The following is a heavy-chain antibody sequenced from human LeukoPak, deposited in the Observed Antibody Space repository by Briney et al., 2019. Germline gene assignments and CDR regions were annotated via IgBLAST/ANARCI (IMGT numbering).Heavy chain of an antibody. V-gene: IGHV3-21*01. CDR1: GFTFSSYS. CDR3: ARVKDVVVVADLGLFAFDI. CDR2: ISSSSSYI. Sequence: PGGSLRLSCAASGFTFSSYSMNWVRQAPGKGLEWVSSISSSSSYIYYADSVKGRFTISRDNAKNSLYLQMNSLRAEDTAVYYCARVKDVVVVADLGLFAFDIWGQGTMVTVSS. J-gene: IGHJ3*02. D-gene: IGHD2-15*01.